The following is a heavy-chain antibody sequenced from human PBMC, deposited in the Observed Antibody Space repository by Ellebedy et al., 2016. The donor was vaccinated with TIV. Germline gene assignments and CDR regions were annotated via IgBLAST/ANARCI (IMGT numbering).Heavy chain of an antibody. J-gene: IGHJ3*01. CDR1: GGSIRGYY. D-gene: IGHD3-22*01. CDR2: IYDSGST. CDR3: ARFHYYDSNGFYVDAFDV. V-gene: IGHV4-4*08. Sequence: SETLSLTCSVSGGSIRGYYWSWIRQPAGKGLEWIGYIYDSGSTNYNPSLTSRVTMSVNTAKNQFYLKVTSVTAADTAVYYCARFHYYDSNGFYVDAFDVWGQGTMVTVSS.